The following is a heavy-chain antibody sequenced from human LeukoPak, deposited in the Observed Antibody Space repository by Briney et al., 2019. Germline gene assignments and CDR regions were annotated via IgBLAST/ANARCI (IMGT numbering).Heavy chain of an antibody. CDR2: ISSHGSDK. CDR1: GFTFSSYA. Sequence: GGSLRLSCAASGFTFSSYAVHWVRQAPGKGLEWVAVISSHGSDKYYADSVKGRFTISRDNSKNTLYLQMNSLRDEDTAVYYCARGLRIPSAGHFLDYWGQETLVTVST. CDR3: ARGLRIPSAGHFLDY. D-gene: IGHD2-2*01. J-gene: IGHJ4*02. V-gene: IGHV3-30*01.